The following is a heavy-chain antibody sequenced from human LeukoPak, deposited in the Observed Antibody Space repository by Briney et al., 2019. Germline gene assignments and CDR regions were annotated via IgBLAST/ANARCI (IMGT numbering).Heavy chain of an antibody. CDR1: GFTFSAYG. J-gene: IGHJ4*02. CDR2: IWYDGSNK. D-gene: IGHD3-22*01. V-gene: IGHV3-33*06. CDR3: AKEGYDSSGYYSSFDY. Sequence: GGSLRLSCAASGFTFSAYGMHWVRQAPGKGLEWVAVIWYDGSNKYYADSVKGRFTISRDNSENTLYLRMDSLRAEDTAVYYCAKEGYDSSGYYSSFDYWGQGTLVTVSS.